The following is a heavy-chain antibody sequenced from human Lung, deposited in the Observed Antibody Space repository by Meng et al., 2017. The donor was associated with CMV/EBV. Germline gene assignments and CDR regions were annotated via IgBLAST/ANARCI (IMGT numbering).Heavy chain of an antibody. V-gene: IGHV3-23*01. Sequence: GGSLRLSCAASGFTSSNYAINWVRQAPGKGLEWVSAISGTGATTYYADSVRGRFTISRDNSKNSVHLQMNSLRAEDTAMYYCAKTSAAARVYYFDYWGPGXLVTVSS. D-gene: IGHD6-13*01. J-gene: IGHJ4*02. CDR3: AKTSAAARVYYFDY. CDR1: GFTSSNYA. CDR2: ISGTGATT.